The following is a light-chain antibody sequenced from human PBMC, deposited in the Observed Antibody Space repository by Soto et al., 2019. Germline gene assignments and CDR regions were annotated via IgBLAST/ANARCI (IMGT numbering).Light chain of an antibody. J-gene: IGKJ1*01. V-gene: IGKV3-15*01. CDR3: QQYSIWRT. Sequence: TQSPATLSLATGERVPLPCRASESVSTNLAWYQQKAGQAPRLLIYGASTRATGIPARFSGSGSGTEFTLTISGLQSEDFAVYYCQQYSIWRTFGQGTKVDI. CDR1: ESVSTN. CDR2: GAS.